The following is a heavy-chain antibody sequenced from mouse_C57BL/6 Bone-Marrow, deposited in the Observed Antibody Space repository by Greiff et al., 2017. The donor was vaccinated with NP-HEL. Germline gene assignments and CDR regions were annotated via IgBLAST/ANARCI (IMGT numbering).Heavy chain of an antibody. CDR3: VYLLLLSPRGAMDY. J-gene: IGHJ4*01. CDR1: GYSITSGYY. Sequence: EVKLQESGPGLVKPSQSLSLTCSVTGYSITSGYYWNWIRQFPGNKLEWMGYISYDGSNNYNPSLKNRISITRDTSKNQFFLKLNSVTTEDTATDDWVYLLLLSPRGAMDYWGQGTSVTVSS. CDR2: ISYDGSN. V-gene: IGHV3-6*01. D-gene: IGHD1-1*01.